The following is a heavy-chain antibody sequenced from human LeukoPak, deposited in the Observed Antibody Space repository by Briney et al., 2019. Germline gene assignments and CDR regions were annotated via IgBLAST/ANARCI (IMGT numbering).Heavy chain of an antibody. CDR3: ARDNWNDGNYYYGMAV. D-gene: IGHD1-1*01. V-gene: IGHV4-59*01. Sequence: PSETPSLTCTVSGGAIDTYFWSWVRQSPGKGLEWIGFVSSDGRTNQNPSLKSRVSISLDTSKKQFSLNLSSVTAADAAVYYCARDNWNDGNYYYGMAVWGQGITVTVSS. CDR1: GGAIDTYF. J-gene: IGHJ6*02. CDR2: VSSDGRT.